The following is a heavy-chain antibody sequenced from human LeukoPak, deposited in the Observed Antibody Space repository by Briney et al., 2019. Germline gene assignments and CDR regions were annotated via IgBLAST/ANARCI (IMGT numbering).Heavy chain of an antibody. J-gene: IGHJ4*02. CDR1: GFTFGIHS. V-gene: IGHV3-49*04. CDR3: TRDDSPEY. Sequence: GGSLRLSCTGSGFTFGIHSMSWVRQAPGKGLEWVGFIRSKTYGETTEYAASVKGRFTISRDDSKTIAYLQMNSLKTEDTAVYYCTRDDSPEYWGQRALVIVSS. CDR2: IRSKTYGETT. D-gene: IGHD3-22*01.